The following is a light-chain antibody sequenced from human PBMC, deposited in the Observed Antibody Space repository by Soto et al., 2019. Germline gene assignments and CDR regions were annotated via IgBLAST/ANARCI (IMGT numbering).Light chain of an antibody. Sequence: QSALTQPASVSGSTGQSITISCTGSSSDIGGYRYVSWYQQYPGKAPKLIIYELIKRPSGVSNRFSGSKSANTASLTISGLQADDEADYDCSSYTSGSTDVVFGGGTKLTVL. CDR3: SSYTSGSTDVV. CDR1: SSDIGGYRY. V-gene: IGLV2-14*01. CDR2: ELI. J-gene: IGLJ2*01.